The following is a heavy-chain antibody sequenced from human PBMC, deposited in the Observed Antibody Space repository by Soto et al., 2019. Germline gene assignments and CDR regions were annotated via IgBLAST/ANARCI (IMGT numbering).Heavy chain of an antibody. D-gene: IGHD2-15*01. J-gene: IGHJ4*02. Sequence: ASVKVSCKASGYTFTSYDINWVRQATGQGLEWMGWMNPNSGNTGYAQKFQGRVTMTRNTSISTAYMELSSLRSEDTAVYYCALGPRPGDCRGGRCTLLNGGEGTLLTASS. V-gene: IGHV1-8*01. CDR3: ALGPRPGDCRGGRCTLLN. CDR2: MNPNSGNT. CDR1: GYTFTSYD.